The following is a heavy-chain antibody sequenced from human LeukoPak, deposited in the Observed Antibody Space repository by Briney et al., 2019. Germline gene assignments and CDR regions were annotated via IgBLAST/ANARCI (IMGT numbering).Heavy chain of an antibody. Sequence: ASVKVSCKASGGTFSSYAISWVRQAPGQGLEWMGWMNPNSGNTGYAQKFQGRVTMTRNTSISTAYMELSSLRSEDTAVYYCARISSSWYEGWFDPWGQGTLVTVSS. CDR1: GGTFSSYA. V-gene: IGHV1-8*02. D-gene: IGHD6-13*01. J-gene: IGHJ5*02. CDR3: ARISSSWYEGWFDP. CDR2: MNPNSGNT.